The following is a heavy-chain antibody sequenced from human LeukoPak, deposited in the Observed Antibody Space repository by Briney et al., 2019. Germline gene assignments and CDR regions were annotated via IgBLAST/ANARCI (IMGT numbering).Heavy chain of an antibody. CDR3: AREAPVAAGSDAFDI. CDR1: GYTFTTYG. CDR2: ISPYNGNT. D-gene: IGHD6-19*01. J-gene: IGHJ3*02. V-gene: IGHV1-18*01. Sequence: ASVKVSCKSSGYTFTTYGISWMRQAPGQGLEWMGWISPYNGNTKYAQKLQGRVTMTTDTPKNTAYMELRSLRSDDTAVYYCAREAPVAAGSDAFDIWGQGTMVTVSS.